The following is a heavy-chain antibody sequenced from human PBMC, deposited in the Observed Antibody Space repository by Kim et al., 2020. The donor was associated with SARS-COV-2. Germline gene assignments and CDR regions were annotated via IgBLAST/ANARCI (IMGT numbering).Heavy chain of an antibody. CDR3: AAEPGCYGSGSSDY. D-gene: IGHD3-10*01. V-gene: IGHV4-39*01. CDR1: GGSISSSSYY. Sequence: SETLSLTCTVSGGSISSSSYYWGWIRQPPGKGLEWIGSIYYSGSTYYNPSLKSRVTISVDTSKNQFSLKLSSVTAADTAVYYCAAEPGCYGSGSSDYWGQGTRVTVSS. CDR2: IYYSGST. J-gene: IGHJ4*02.